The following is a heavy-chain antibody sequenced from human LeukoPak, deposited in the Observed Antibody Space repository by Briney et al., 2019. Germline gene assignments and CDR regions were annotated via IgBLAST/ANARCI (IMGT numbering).Heavy chain of an antibody. CDR2: ISYDGSNK. J-gene: IGHJ3*02. CDR1: GFTFSSYA. CDR3: AREEMATIWSSNRNAFDI. D-gene: IGHD5-24*01. V-gene: IGHV3-30-3*01. Sequence: GGSLRLSCAASGFTFSSYAMHRVRQAPGKGLEWVAVISYDGSNKYYADSVKGRFTISRDNSKNTLYLQMNSLRAEDTAVYYCAREEMATIWSSNRNAFDIWGQGTMVTVSS.